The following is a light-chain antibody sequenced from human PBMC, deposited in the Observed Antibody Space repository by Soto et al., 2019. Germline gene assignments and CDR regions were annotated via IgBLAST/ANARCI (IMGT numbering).Light chain of an antibody. Sequence: EIVLTQSPGTLSLSPGERATLSCRASQSVSSSFLAWYQQKPGQGPRLLIYGASNRATGVPDRFSGSGSGTDFTLTISSLEPEDFAVYYCQQYGGSPMYTFGQGIKLEIK. CDR2: GAS. J-gene: IGKJ2*01. CDR1: QSVSSSF. CDR3: QQYGGSPMYT. V-gene: IGKV3-20*01.